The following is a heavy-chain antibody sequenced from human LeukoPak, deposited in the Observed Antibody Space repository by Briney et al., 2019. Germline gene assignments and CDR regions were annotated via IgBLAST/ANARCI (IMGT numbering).Heavy chain of an antibody. CDR1: AFTFSNNA. V-gene: IGHV3-23*01. Sequence: AGGSLTLSCAADAFTFSNNAMRWVRQAPGKGLEWVSATSTSGGIAYYAGSVKCRFTISRDNSKNTLHLQMDSLRGDDTAVYYCARYSGSYYYPPAWDLWGQGTLVTVSS. CDR2: TSTSGGIA. J-gene: IGHJ4*02. D-gene: IGHD1-26*01. CDR3: ARYSGSYYYPPAWDL.